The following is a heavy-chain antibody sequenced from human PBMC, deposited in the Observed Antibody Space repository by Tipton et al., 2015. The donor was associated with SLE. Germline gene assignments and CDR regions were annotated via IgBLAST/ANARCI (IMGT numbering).Heavy chain of an antibody. V-gene: IGHV4-34*03. CDR2: INHSGST. D-gene: IGHD5-12*01. Sequence: TLSLTCAVYGGSFSGYYWSWIRQPPGKGLEWIGEINHSGSTNYNPSLKSRVTISVDTSKNQFSLKLSSVTAADTAVYYCSRTDVLVATSWYFDLWGRGTLVTVSS. CDR3: SRTDVLVATSWYFDL. CDR1: GGSFSGYY. J-gene: IGHJ2*01.